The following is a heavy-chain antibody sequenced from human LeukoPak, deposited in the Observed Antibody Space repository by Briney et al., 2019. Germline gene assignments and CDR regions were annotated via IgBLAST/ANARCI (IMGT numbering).Heavy chain of an antibody. CDR3: ATDLTPPQPPKSYYYYYGMDV. V-gene: IGHV1-24*01. D-gene: IGHD1-14*01. CDR2: FDPEDGET. CDR1: GYTLTELS. J-gene: IGHJ6*02. Sequence: ASVKVSCKVSGYTLTELSMHWVRQAPGKGLEWMGGFDPEDGETIYAQKFQGRVTMTEDTSTDTAYTELSSLRSEDTAVYYCATDLTPPQPPKSYYYYYGMDVWGQGTTVTVSS.